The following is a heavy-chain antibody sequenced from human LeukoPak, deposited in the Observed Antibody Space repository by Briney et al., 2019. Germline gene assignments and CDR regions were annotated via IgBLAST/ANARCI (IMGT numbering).Heavy chain of an antibody. CDR2: INHSGST. CDR3: ARRFGFGELSGWFDP. CDR1: GGSFSGYY. D-gene: IGHD3-10*01. Sequence: SETLSLTCAVYGGSFSGYYWSWIRQPPGKGLEWIGEINHSGSTNYNPSLKSRVTISVDTSKNQFSLKLSSVTAADTAVYYCARRFGFGELSGWFDPWGQGTLVTVSP. J-gene: IGHJ5*02. V-gene: IGHV4-34*01.